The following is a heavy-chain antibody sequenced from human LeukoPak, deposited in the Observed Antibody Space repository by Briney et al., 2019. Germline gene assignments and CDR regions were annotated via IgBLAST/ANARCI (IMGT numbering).Heavy chain of an antibody. D-gene: IGHD4-17*01. Sequence: ASVKLSCKAFGYTFTGYWMHWVRQAPGQGPEWMGVISPSGGSTIYAQKFKGRVTLTRDMSTSTDYLELSSLRSEDTAVYYCARAVDYDSYYYYYMDVWGKGTTVTASS. CDR1: GYTFTGYW. CDR2: ISPSGGST. CDR3: ARAVDYDSYYYYYMDV. J-gene: IGHJ6*03. V-gene: IGHV1-46*01.